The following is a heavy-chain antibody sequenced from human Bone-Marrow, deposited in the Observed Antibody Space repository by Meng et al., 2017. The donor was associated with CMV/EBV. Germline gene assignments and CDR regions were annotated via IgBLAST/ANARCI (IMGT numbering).Heavy chain of an antibody. D-gene: IGHD3-10*01. CDR2: ISAYNGNT. J-gene: IGHJ6*02. CDR3: ARGLYYYGSGSWSYGMDV. V-gene: IGHV1-18*01. CDR1: GYTFTSYG. Sequence: ASVKVSCKASGYTFTSYGISWVRQAPGQGLEWMGWISAYNGNTNYAQKLQGRVTMTTDTSTSTAYMELRSLRSDDTAVYYCARGLYYYGSGSWSYGMDVWGQGTTVTVSS.